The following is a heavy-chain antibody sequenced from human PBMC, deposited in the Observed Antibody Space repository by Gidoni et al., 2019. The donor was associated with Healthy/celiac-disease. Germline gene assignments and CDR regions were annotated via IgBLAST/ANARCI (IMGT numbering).Heavy chain of an antibody. Sequence: EVQLVESGGGLVKPGGSLRLSCAASGFTFSSYSMTWVRQAPGKGLEWVSSISSSSSYIYYADSVKGRFTISRDNAKNSLYLQMNSLRAEDTAVYYCARDWVQGYCTNGVCSPVGYGMDVWGQGTTVTVSS. CDR3: ARDWVQGYCTNGVCSPVGYGMDV. D-gene: IGHD2-8*01. V-gene: IGHV3-21*01. CDR1: GFTFSSYS. CDR2: ISSSSSYI. J-gene: IGHJ6*02.